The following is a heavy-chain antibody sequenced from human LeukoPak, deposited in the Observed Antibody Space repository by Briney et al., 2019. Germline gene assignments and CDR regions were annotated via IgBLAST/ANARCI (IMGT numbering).Heavy chain of an antibody. D-gene: IGHD5-24*01. Sequence: PGGSLRLSCAASGFAFSTYSMNWIRQAPGKGLEWVSYISSSAIYYADSVKGRFTISRDNAKNSLYLQMNSLRAEDTAVYYCARETEMANLDYWGQGALVTVSS. CDR3: ARETEMANLDY. J-gene: IGHJ4*02. CDR1: GFAFSTYS. CDR2: ISSSAI. V-gene: IGHV3-48*01.